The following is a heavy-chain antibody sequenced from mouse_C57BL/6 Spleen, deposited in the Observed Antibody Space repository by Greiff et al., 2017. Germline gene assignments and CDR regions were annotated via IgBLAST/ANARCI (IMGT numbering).Heavy chain of an antibody. D-gene: IGHD1-1*01. Sequence: QVQLQQSGAELVKPGASVKLSCKASGYTFTSYWMHWVKQRPGQGLEWIGMIHPNSGSTNYNEKFKSKATLTVDKSSSTAYMQLSSLTSEDSAVYYCAKTTVVATLERSPYAMDYWGQGTSVTVAS. CDR3: AKTTVVATLERSPYAMDY. CDR2: IHPNSGST. J-gene: IGHJ4*01. V-gene: IGHV1-64*01. CDR1: GYTFTSYW.